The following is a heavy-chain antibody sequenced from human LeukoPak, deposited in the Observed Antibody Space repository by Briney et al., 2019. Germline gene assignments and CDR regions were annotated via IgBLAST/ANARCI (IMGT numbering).Heavy chain of an antibody. Sequence: SETLSLTCTVSGGSTSSDYWSWIRQSPGKGLEWVGYVYNSGDTGKNPSLKSRVTILLDTSKNQFSLKLSSVTAADTAVYYCAREGGLLWFGEFDPWGQGTLVTVSS. V-gene: IGHV4-59*12. CDR2: VYNSGDT. CDR3: AREGGLLWFGEFDP. CDR1: GGSTSSDY. J-gene: IGHJ5*02. D-gene: IGHD3-10*01.